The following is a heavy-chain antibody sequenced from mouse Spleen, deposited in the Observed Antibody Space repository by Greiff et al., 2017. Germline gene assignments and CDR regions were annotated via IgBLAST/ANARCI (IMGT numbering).Heavy chain of an antibody. CDR3: ARQYDGYSLWYFDV. V-gene: IGHV5-9*04. J-gene: IGHJ1*01. Sequence: EVKLMESGGGLVKLGGSLKLSCAASGFTFSSYAMSWVRQTPEKRLEWVATISSGGGNTYYPDSVKGRFTISRDNAKNTLYLQMSSLKSEDTAMYYCARQYDGYSLWYFDVWGAGTTVTVSS. CDR2: ISSGGGNT. D-gene: IGHD2-3*01. CDR1: GFTFSSYA.